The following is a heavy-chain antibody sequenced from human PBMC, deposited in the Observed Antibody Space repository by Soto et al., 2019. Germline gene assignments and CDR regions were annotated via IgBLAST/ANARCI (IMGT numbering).Heavy chain of an antibody. CDR2: ISYDGSNK. V-gene: IGHV3-30*18. Sequence: GGSLRLSCAASGFTFSSYGMHWVRQAPGKGLEWVAVISYDGSNKYYADSVKGRFTISRDNSKNTLYLQMNSLGAEDTAVYYCAKDGARGIAVAGLFDYWGQGTLVTVSS. D-gene: IGHD6-19*01. J-gene: IGHJ4*02. CDR1: GFTFSSYG. CDR3: AKDGARGIAVAGLFDY.